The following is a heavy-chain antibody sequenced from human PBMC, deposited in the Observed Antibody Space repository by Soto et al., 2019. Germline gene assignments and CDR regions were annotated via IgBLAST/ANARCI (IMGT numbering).Heavy chain of an antibody. CDR2: ISAYDGKP. V-gene: IGHV1-18*04. J-gene: IGHJ6*02. Sequence: QVQLVQSGPELKKPGASVKIYCKESGYIFTSFGVTWVRQARGRGLEWMGWISAYDGKPHYAQNFQGRVRMTTDTSTTTAQMELTNLKYDDTAVYYCARRSREMNNSRGEFYDAMDFWGQGTTVSGSS. D-gene: IGHD3-10*01. CDR1: GYIFTSFG. CDR3: ARRSREMNNSRGEFYDAMDF.